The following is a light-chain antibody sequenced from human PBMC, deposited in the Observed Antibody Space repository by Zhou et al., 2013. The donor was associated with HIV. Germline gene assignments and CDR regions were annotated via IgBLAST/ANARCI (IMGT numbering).Light chain of an antibody. CDR1: QSISNW. J-gene: IGKJ1*01. V-gene: IGKV1-5*03. CDR2: QAS. Sequence: DIQMTQSPSTLSASVGDRVTITCRASQSISNWLAWYQQKPGRAPRLLIYQASSLERGVPSRFSGSGSGTSFTLTINSLQPDDCATYYCHQYNSYSWSFGQGTRVEIK. CDR3: HQYNSYSWS.